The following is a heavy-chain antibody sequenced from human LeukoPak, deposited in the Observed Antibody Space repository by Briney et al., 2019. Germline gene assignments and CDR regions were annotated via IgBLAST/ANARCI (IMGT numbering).Heavy chain of an antibody. CDR2: INPNSGGT. Sequence: SVKVSCKASGYTFTGYYMHWVRQAPGQGLEWMGWINPNSGGTNCAQKFQGRVTMTRDTSISAAYMELSRLRSDDTAVYYCARGGKISFNWFDPWGQGTLVSVSS. CDR1: GYTFTGYY. J-gene: IGHJ5*02. V-gene: IGHV1-2*02. CDR3: ARGGKISFNWFDP. D-gene: IGHD2-15*01.